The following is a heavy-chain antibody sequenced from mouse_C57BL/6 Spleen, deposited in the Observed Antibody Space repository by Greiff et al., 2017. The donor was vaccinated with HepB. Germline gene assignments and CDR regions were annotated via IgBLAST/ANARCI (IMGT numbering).Heavy chain of an antibody. Sequence: VQLQQSGPGLVAPSQSLSITCTVSGFSLTSYGVHWVRQPPGKGLEWLVVIWSDGSTTYNSALKSRLSISKDNSKSQVFLKMNSLQTDDTAMYYCASSGDYYGSSSWFAYWGQGTLVTVSA. CDR3: ASSGDYYGSSSWFAY. V-gene: IGHV2-6*03. CDR2: IWSDGST. D-gene: IGHD1-1*01. J-gene: IGHJ3*01. CDR1: GFSLTSYG.